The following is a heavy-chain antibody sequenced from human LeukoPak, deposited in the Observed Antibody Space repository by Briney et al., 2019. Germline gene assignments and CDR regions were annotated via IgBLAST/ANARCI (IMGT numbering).Heavy chain of an antibody. J-gene: IGHJ5*02. D-gene: IGHD3-22*01. Sequence: PGGSLRLSCAASGFTFSSYAMSWVRQAPGKGLEWVSAISGSGGSTYYADSVKGRFTISRDNSKNTPYLQMNSLRAEDTAVYYCAKDQSPVVVITSWFDPWGQGTLVTVS. V-gene: IGHV3-23*01. CDR3: AKDQSPVVVITSWFDP. CDR1: GFTFSSYA. CDR2: ISGSGGST.